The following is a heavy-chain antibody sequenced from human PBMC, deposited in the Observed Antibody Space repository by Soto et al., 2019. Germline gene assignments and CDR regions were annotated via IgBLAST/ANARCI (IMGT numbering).Heavy chain of an antibody. J-gene: IGHJ6*02. V-gene: IGHV4-59*01. D-gene: IGHD3-22*01. CDR2: IYYSGST. CDR1: GGSISSYY. Sequence: SETLSLTCTVSGGSISSYYWSWIRQPPGKGLEWIGYIYYSGSTNYNPSLKSRVTISVDTSKNQFSLKLSSVTAADTAVYYCARDRGDSSGYIATYYYYGMDVWGQGTTVT. CDR3: ARDRGDSSGYIATYYYYGMDV.